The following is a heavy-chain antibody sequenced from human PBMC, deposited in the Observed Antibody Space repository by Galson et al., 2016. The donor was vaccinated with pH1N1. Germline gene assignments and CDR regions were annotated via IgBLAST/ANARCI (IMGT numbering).Heavy chain of an antibody. D-gene: IGHD6-25*01. J-gene: IGHJ6*02. Sequence: SLRLSCAASGFIFNSYAMSWVRQAPGKGLEWVSIISGSGGSTKYADSVKGRLTISRDNPKNTLYLQLTRLGAEDTAIYYCARAGRLLGPYHYYAMDVWGQGTTVTVSS. CDR2: ISGSGGST. CDR1: GFIFNSYA. V-gene: IGHV3-23*01. CDR3: ARAGRLLGPYHYYAMDV.